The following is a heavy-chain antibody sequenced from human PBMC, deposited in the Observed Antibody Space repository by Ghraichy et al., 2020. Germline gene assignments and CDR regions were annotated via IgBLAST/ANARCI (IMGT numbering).Heavy chain of an antibody. CDR1: GFTFSDYY. Sequence: GESLNISCAASGFTFSDYYMSWIRQAPGKGLEWVSYISSSGSTIYYADSVKGRFTISRDNAKNSLYLQMNSLRAEDTAVYYCAREPGAVMDVWVQGTTVTVSS. V-gene: IGHV3-11*01. CDR2: ISSSGSTI. D-gene: IGHD4-17*01. CDR3: AREPGAVMDV. J-gene: IGHJ6*02.